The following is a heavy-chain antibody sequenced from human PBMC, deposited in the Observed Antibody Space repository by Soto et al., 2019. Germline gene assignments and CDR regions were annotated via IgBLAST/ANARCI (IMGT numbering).Heavy chain of an antibody. CDR2: IGTAGDT. V-gene: IGHV3-13*01. Sequence: GGSLRLSCAASGFTFSSYDMHWVRQATGKGLEWVSAIGTAGDTYYPGSVKGRFTISRENAKNSLYLQMNSLRAGDTAVYYCARVSQATVTSNYYYHLAVWGQGTTDTVSS. CDR3: ARVSQATVTSNYYYHLAV. J-gene: IGHJ6*03. D-gene: IGHD4-17*01. CDR1: GFTFSSYD.